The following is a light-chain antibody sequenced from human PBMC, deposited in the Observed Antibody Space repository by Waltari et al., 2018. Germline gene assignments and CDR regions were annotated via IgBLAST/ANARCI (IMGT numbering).Light chain of an antibody. J-gene: IGKJ4*01. Sequence: EIVLTQSPATLSLSPGERATLSCRASQSVSSYLAWYQQKPGQAPRLLIDAASNRATGIPARVSGSGSGTDFTLTISSLEPEDFAVYYCQQRSNWPGLTFGGGTKVEIK. V-gene: IGKV3-11*01. CDR3: QQRSNWPGLT. CDR1: QSVSSY. CDR2: AAS.